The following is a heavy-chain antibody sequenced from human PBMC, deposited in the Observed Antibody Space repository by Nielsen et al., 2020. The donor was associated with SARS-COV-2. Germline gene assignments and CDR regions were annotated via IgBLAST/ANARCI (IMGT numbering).Heavy chain of an antibody. V-gene: IGHV3-7*01. J-gene: IGHJ6*02. Sequence: GESLKISCPGSGFTFGYYGMSWFRLVPGKGLEWVANIRQDASEKVYVDSVTGRFTISRDNAKNSVYLQMNSLKAEDTAVYYCARDWSSGSGSSYYYYGMDVWGQGTPVTVSS. CDR2: IRQDASEK. D-gene: IGHD3-10*01. CDR3: ARDWSSGSGSSYYYYGMDV. CDR1: GFTFGYYG.